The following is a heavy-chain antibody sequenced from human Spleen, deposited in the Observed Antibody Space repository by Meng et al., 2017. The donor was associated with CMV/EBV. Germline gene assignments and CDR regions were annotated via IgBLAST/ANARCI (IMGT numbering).Heavy chain of an antibody. Sequence: GESLKISCAASGFTFSSYWMSWVRQAPGKGLEWVSYISSSGSTIYYADSVKGRFTISRDNAKNSLYLQMNSLRAEDTAVYYCARETPIVVVPAEDYFDYWGQGTLVTVSS. CDR3: ARETPIVVVPAEDYFDY. CDR1: GFTFSSYW. D-gene: IGHD2-2*01. J-gene: IGHJ4*02. CDR2: ISSSGSTI. V-gene: IGHV3-48*04.